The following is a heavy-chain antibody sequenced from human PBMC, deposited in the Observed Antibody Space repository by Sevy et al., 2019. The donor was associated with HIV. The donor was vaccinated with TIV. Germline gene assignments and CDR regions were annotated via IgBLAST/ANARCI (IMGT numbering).Heavy chain of an antibody. CDR2: ISYIGST. CDR3: GRYPVGSTAPRNAFDI. V-gene: IGHV4-59*01. Sequence: SETLSLTCTVSGGSISTSYWNWIRQPPGKGLEWIGYISYIGSTNYNPSLKSRVNISVDTSKNQFSLKVRSVTAADTAVYYCGRYPVGSTAPRNAFDIWGQGTTVTVSS. J-gene: IGHJ3*02. D-gene: IGHD1-26*01. CDR1: GGSISTSY.